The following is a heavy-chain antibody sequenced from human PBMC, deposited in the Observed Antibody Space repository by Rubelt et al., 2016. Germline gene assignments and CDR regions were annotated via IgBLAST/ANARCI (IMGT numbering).Heavy chain of an antibody. D-gene: IGHD3-3*01. CDR2: FDPEDGET. Sequence: QVQLVQSGAEVKKPGASVKVSCKVSGYTLTELSMHWVRQAPGTGLDWMGGFDPEDGETIYAQKFQGRVTMTEDTSNDPADMRLSSLRSEDTAVYYCATIGLEWLLEDYWGQGTLVTVSS. J-gene: IGHJ4*02. CDR3: ATIGLEWLLEDY. V-gene: IGHV1-24*01. CDR1: GYTLTELS.